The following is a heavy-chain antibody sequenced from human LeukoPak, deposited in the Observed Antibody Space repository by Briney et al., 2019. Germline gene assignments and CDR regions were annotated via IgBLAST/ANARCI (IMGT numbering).Heavy chain of an antibody. CDR3: ARDLLRGYFDY. Sequence: ASGTPDLTCPVSGGSISSYYWSWIRQPAGKGLEWIGRIYTSGSTNYNPSLKSRVTMSVDTSKNQFSLKLSSVTAADTAVYYCARDLLRGYFDYWGQGTLVTVSS. V-gene: IGHV4-4*07. J-gene: IGHJ4*02. CDR1: GGSISSYY. CDR2: IYTSGST.